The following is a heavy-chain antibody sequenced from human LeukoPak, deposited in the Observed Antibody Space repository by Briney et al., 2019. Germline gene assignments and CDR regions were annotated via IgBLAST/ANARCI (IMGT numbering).Heavy chain of an antibody. CDR2: ISSTSTYV. CDR1: GFTFSTYG. D-gene: IGHD5-24*01. CDR3: ARDRVLLTDGFPEY. V-gene: IGHV3-21*01. J-gene: IGHJ4*02. Sequence: GGSLRLSCAASGFTFSTYGMHWVRQAPGKGLEWVSSISSTSTYVYYADSVKGRFTISRDNAKNSLYLQMNSLRAEDTAVYYCARDRVLLTDGFPEYWGQGTLVTVSS.